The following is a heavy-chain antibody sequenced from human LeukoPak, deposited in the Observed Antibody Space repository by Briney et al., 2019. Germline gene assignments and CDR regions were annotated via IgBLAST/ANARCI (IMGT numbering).Heavy chain of an antibody. CDR3: ARGQGDYDFDY. J-gene: IGHJ4*02. CDR2: INPNSGGT. D-gene: IGHD4-17*01. CDR1: GYTFTRYF. V-gene: IGHV1-2*02. Sequence: ASVRVSCKASGYTFTRYFIQWVRQAPGQGLEWMGWINPNSGGTNYAQKFQGRVTMTRDTSITTPYMELSSLRSDDTAVDYCARGQGDYDFDYWGQGTLVTVSS.